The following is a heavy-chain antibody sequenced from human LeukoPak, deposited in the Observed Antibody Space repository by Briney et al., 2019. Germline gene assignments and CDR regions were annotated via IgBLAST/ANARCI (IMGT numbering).Heavy chain of an antibody. J-gene: IGHJ3*01. CDR1: GFTFTSSA. Sequence: SVKVSCKASGFTFTSSAVQWVRQARGQRLEWVGWIVVGSGNTNYAQKFQERVTITRDMSTSTAYMELSSLSSEDTAVYYCAGDEWYGETENAFDVWGQGTMVTVSS. CDR2: IVVGSGNT. V-gene: IGHV1-58*01. D-gene: IGHD3-10*01. CDR3: AGDEWYGETENAFDV.